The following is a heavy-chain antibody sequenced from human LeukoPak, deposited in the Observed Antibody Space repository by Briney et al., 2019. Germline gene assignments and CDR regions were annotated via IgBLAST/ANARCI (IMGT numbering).Heavy chain of an antibody. CDR3: ARDRAPVAGGGYYFDY. V-gene: IGHV4-39*07. CDR1: GGSISSSSYY. D-gene: IGHD6-19*01. Sequence: SETLSLTCTVSGGSISSSSYYWGWIRQPPGKGLEWIGSIYYSGSTYYNPSLKSRVTISVDTSKNQFSLKLSSVTAADTAVYYWARDRAPVAGGGYYFDYWGQGTLVTVSS. CDR2: IYYSGST. J-gene: IGHJ4*02.